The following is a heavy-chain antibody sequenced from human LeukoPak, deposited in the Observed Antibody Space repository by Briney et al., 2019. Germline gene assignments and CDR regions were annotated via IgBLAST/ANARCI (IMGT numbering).Heavy chain of an antibody. CDR1: GDSITTHY. J-gene: IGHJ5*02. D-gene: IGHD4-11*01. CDR3: ARESPDYCNQVPHKWFDP. CDR2: IHHSGSA. Sequence: PSETLSLTCTVSGDSITTHYWTWIRRPPGRAPEWIGYIHHSGSANNNPSLKSRVTMSVDTSKNQFSLRLTSVTAADTAIYFCARESPDYCNQVPHKWFDPWGPGTLVTVSS. V-gene: IGHV4-59*11.